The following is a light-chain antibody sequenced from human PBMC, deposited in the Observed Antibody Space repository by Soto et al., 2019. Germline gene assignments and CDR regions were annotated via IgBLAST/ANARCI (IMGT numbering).Light chain of an antibody. J-gene: IGLJ3*02. V-gene: IGLV2-11*01. Sequence: QSALTQPRSVSGSPGQSVTISCTGTSSDVGGYNYVSWYQQYAGKAPKFMIYDVSKRPSGVPGRFSGSKSGNTASLTISGRQADDEADYYCCSYSGSYTWVFGGGTKLTVL. CDR2: DVS. CDR1: SSDVGGYNY. CDR3: CSYSGSYTWV.